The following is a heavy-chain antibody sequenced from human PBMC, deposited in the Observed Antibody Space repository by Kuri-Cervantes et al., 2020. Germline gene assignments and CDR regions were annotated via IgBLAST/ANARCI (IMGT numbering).Heavy chain of an antibody. CDR3: ARVRAPPFDAFDI. J-gene: IGHJ3*02. Sequence: ASVKVSCKASGYTFTSYDINWVRQATGQGLEWMGWMNPNSGNTGYAQKFQGRVTMTRNTSISTACMELSSLRSEDTAVYYCARVRAPPFDAFDIWGQRTMVTVSS. V-gene: IGHV1-8*02. CDR1: GYTFTSYD. CDR2: MNPNSGNT.